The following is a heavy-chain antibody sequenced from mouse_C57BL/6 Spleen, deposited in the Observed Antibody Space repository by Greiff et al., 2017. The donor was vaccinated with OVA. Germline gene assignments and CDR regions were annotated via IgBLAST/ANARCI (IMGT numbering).Heavy chain of an antibody. Sequence: EVQLQQSGPELVKPGASVKISCKASGYTFTDYYMNWVKQSHGKSLEWIGDINPNNGGTSYNQKFKGKATLTVDKSSSTAYMELRSLTSEDSAVYYCARSPLASEDYWGQGTTLTVSS. CDR2: INPNNGGT. CDR1: GYTFTDYY. V-gene: IGHV1-26*01. D-gene: IGHD3-2*02. J-gene: IGHJ2*01. CDR3: ARSPLASEDY.